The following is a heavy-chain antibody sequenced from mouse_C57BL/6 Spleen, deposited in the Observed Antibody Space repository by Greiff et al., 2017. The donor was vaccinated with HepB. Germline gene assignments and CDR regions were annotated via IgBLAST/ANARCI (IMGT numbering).Heavy chain of an antibody. J-gene: IGHJ2*01. CDR2: IDPSDSYT. V-gene: IGHV1-59*01. Sequence: QVQLQQPGAELVRPGTSVKLSCKASGYTFTSYWMHWVKQRPGQGLEWIGVIDPSDSYTNYNQKFKGKATLTVDTSSSTAYMQLSSLTSEDSAVYYCARYDYDVYYFDYWGQGTTLTVSS. CDR3: ARYDYDVYYFDY. CDR1: GYTFTSYW. D-gene: IGHD2-4*01.